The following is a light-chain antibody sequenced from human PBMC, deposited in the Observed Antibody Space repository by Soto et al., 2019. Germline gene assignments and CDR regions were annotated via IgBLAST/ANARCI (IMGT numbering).Light chain of an antibody. J-gene: IGKJ1*01. CDR3: QQYHDWKT. Sequence: EIVMTQSPAILSVSPGGTATLSCRASESVSSNLAWYQQRPGQAPRALIYDASTRATGIPARFSGSGSGTEFTLTISSLQSEDFAVYYCQQYHDWKTFGQGTKVDIK. CDR1: ESVSSN. V-gene: IGKV3-15*01. CDR2: DAS.